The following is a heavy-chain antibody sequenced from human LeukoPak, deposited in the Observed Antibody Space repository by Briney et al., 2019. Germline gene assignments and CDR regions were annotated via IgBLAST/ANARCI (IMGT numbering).Heavy chain of an antibody. D-gene: IGHD3-10*01. Sequence: GASVKVSCEASGGTFSSYAISWVRQSPGQGLEWMGRVIPILGIANYAQKFQGRVTITADKSTSTAYMELSSLRSEDTAVYYCARDWYYYGPGSYYCFNYWGQGTLVTVSS. J-gene: IGHJ4*02. V-gene: IGHV1-69*04. CDR2: VIPILGIA. CDR1: GGTFSSYA. CDR3: ARDWYYYGPGSYYCFNY.